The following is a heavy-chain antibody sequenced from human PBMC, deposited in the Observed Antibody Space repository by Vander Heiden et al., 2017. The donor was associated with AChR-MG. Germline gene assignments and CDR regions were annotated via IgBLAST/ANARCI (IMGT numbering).Heavy chain of an antibody. D-gene: IGHD2-2*01. CDR3: ARDRVVPAATLLYYYYGMDV. CDR1: GYTFTGYY. J-gene: IGHJ6*02. V-gene: IGHV1-2*04. Sequence: QVQLVQSGAEVKKPGASVKVSCKASGYTFTGYYMHWVRQDPGQGLEWMGWINPNSGGTNYAQKFQGWVTMTRDTSISTAYMELSRLRSDDTAVYYCARDRVVPAATLLYYYYGMDVWGQGTTVTVSS. CDR2: INPNSGGT.